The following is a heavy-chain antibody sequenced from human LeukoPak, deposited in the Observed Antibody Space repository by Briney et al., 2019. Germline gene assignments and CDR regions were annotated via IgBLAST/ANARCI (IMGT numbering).Heavy chain of an antibody. CDR2: ISGRDGYT. V-gene: IGHV3-23*01. D-gene: IGHD6-13*01. CDR1: GFTFSSYA. J-gene: IGHJ4*02. CDR3: AKGTIAAAGTDCDY. Sequence: GGSLRLSCAASGFTFSSYAMSWVRQAPGKGLEWVSAISGRDGYTYYADSVKGRFTISRDNSKDTLFLHMSSLRAEDTAVYYCAKGTIAAAGTDCDYWGQGTLVTVSS.